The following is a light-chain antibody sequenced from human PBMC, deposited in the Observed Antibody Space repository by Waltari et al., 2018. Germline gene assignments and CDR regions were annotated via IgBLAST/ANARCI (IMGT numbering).Light chain of an antibody. V-gene: IGLV2-14*03. Sequence: QSALTQPASVSGSPGQSITISCPGTRHAIGGSNYFPWSQQLPARAPNLIIYDVSNRPSGVSNRFSGSKSGNTASLTISGLQGEDEADYYCSSYVSSSTLELFGGGTSLAVL. J-gene: IGLJ2*01. CDR1: RHAIGGSNY. CDR2: DVS. CDR3: SSYVSSSTLEL.